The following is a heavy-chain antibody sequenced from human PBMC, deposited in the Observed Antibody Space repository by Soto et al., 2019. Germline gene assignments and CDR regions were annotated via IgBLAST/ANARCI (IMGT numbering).Heavy chain of an antibody. CDR2: ISTYNGDT. CDR1: GYTFTRSG. Sequence: ASVKGSCKTAGYTFTRSGSGWVRQAPGQGLEWMGWISTYNGDTNYAQTFQGRVTMTTDTSTSTVHMEVRSLRSDDTAVYYCAREGVAPYYYSGMDVWGQGTPVTVSS. J-gene: IGHJ6*02. D-gene: IGHD5-12*01. CDR3: AREGVAPYYYSGMDV. V-gene: IGHV1-18*01.